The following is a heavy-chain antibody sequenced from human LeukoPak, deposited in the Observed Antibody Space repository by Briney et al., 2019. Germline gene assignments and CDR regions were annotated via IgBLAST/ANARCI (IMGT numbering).Heavy chain of an antibody. Sequence: GGSLRLSCAASRFTFSIYWMHWVRQAPGKGLVWVSRINTDGSGTSYADSVKGRFTISRDNAKNTLYLQMNSLRAEDTAVYYCARGNAHAFDIWGQGTMVTVSS. D-gene: IGHD1-1*01. V-gene: IGHV3-74*01. J-gene: IGHJ3*02. CDR3: ARGNAHAFDI. CDR1: RFTFSIYW. CDR2: INTDGSGT.